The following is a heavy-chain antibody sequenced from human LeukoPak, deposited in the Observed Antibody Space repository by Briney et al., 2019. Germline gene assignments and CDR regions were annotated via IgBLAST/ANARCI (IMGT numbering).Heavy chain of an antibody. J-gene: IGHJ4*02. CDR3: AKWLGYCSSTSCYAVDY. Sequence: GGSLRLSCAASGFTFSSHYMNWVRQAPGKGLEWVSSITSSSSDIFYADSVKGRFTISRDNSKNTLYLQMNSLRAEDTAVYYCAKWLGYCSSTSCYAVDYWGQGTLVTVSS. V-gene: IGHV3-21*04. CDR1: GFTFSSHY. D-gene: IGHD2-2*01. CDR2: ITSSSSDI.